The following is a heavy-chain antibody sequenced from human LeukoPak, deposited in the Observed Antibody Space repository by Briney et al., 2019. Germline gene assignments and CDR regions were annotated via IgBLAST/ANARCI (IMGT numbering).Heavy chain of an antibody. CDR3: ARGSGWYDP. Sequence: PSETLSLTCTVSGGSLSGRSWGWIRQPPGKGLEWIGYFHVSGTTNYNPSLQSRVTISVDMSKNQFSLRLSSVTAADTAVYFCARGSGWYDPWGQGTLVTVSS. D-gene: IGHD3-10*01. J-gene: IGHJ5*02. CDR2: FHVSGTT. CDR1: GGSLSGRS. V-gene: IGHV4-59*11.